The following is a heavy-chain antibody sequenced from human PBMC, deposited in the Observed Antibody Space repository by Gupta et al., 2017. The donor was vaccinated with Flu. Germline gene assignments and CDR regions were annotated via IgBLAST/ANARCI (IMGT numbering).Heavy chain of an antibody. Sequence: ETLSLTCDVSGVSVSTYSWSWIRLPPGKGLEWIGYPGSPNYNPSLKSRVPISVDTPKNQLSLKLSAVTAADTTVYYCSKTHRARDFDVWDLG. CDR2: PGSP. CDR3: SKTHRARDFDV. CDR1: GVSVSTYS. J-gene: IGHJ3*01. V-gene: IGHV4-59*02.